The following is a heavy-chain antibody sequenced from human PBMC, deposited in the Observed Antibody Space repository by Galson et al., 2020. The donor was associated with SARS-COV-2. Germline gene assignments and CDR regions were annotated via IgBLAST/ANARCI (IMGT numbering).Heavy chain of an antibody. CDR3: ARDYYDSSGYSYGMDV. V-gene: IGHV3-30*04. Sequence: GESLKISCAASGFTFSSYAMHWVRQAPGKGLEWVAVLSYDGSNKYYADSVKGRFTISRDNSKNTLYLQMNSLRAEDTAVYYCARDYYDSSGYSYGMDVWGQGTTVTVSS. J-gene: IGHJ6*02. CDR2: LSYDGSNK. CDR1: GFTFSSYA. D-gene: IGHD3-22*01.